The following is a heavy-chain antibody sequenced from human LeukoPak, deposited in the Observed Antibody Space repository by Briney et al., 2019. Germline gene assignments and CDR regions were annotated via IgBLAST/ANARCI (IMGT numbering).Heavy chain of an antibody. J-gene: IGHJ4*02. CDR3: ARDRARATDILTGYPDY. D-gene: IGHD3-9*01. V-gene: IGHV1-46*01. CDR2: INPSGGST. Sequence: ASVKVSCKASGGTFSSYAISWVRQAPGQGLEWMGIINPSGGSTSYAQKFQGRVTMTRDTSTSTVYMELSSLRSEDTAVYYCARDRARATDILTGYPDYWGQGTLVTVSS. CDR1: GGTFSSYA.